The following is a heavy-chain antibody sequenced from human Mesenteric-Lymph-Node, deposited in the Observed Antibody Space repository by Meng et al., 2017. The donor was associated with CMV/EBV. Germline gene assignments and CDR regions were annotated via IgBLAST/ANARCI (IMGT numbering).Heavy chain of an antibody. CDR1: GFTFSSYA. J-gene: IGHJ4*02. CDR3: ARDSAYYDFWSGYPNYDILTGFYDY. D-gene: IGHD3-3*01. Sequence: GESLKISCAASGFTFSSYAIYWVRQAPGKGLEWVALISYDGSNKYYADSVKGRFTISRDNSKNTLYLQMNSLRVQDTAVYYCARDSAYYDFWSGYPNYDILTGFYDYWGQGTLVTVSS. V-gene: IGHV3-30*04. CDR2: ISYDGSNK.